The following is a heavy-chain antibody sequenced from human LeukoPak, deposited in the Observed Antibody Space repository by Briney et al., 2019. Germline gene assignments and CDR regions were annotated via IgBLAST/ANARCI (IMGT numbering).Heavy chain of an antibody. Sequence: GGSLRLSCAASGFTFSSYAMHWVRQAPGKGLERVAVISYDGSNKYYADSVKGRFTISRDNSKNTLYLQMNSLRAEDTAVYYCARDSDYYGSGSYYSLGMDVWGKGTTVTVSS. CDR1: GFTFSSYA. CDR2: ISYDGSNK. CDR3: ARDSDYYGSGSYYSLGMDV. J-gene: IGHJ6*04. V-gene: IGHV3-30*04. D-gene: IGHD3-10*01.